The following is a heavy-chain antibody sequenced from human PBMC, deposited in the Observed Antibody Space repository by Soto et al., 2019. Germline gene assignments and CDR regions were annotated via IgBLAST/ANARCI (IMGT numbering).Heavy chain of an antibody. J-gene: IGHJ6*02. D-gene: IGHD2-2*01. V-gene: IGHV4-34*01. CDR2: INHSGST. CDR3: ARAVVGCSSTSCYARGTRYYYYGMDV. CDR1: GGSFSGYY. Sequence: SETLSLTCAVYGGSFSGYYWSWIRQPPGKGLEWIGEINHSGSTNYNPSLKSRVTISVDTSKNQFSLKLSSVTAADTAVYYCARAVVGCSSTSCYARGTRYYYYGMDVWGQGTTVTVSS.